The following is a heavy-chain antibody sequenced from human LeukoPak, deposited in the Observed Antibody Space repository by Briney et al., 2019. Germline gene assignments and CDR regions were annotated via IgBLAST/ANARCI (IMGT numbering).Heavy chain of an antibody. Sequence: GSLRLSCAASGFTVSSNYMSWIRQPPGKGLEWIGNIYYSGSTYYNPSLKSRVNISVDTSKNQFSLKLTSVTAADTAVYYCARSQFYGSGSYQGRWFDPWGQGTLVTVSS. CDR3: ARSQFYGSGSYQGRWFDP. D-gene: IGHD3-10*01. J-gene: IGHJ5*02. V-gene: IGHV4-59*02. CDR2: IYYSGST. CDR1: GFTVSSNY.